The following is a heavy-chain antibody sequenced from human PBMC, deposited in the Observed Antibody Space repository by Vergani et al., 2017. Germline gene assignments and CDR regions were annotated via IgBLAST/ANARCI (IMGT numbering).Heavy chain of an antibody. J-gene: IGHJ4*02. Sequence: QVQLVESGGGLVKPGTSLRLSCVTSGFDFSDYDMAWIRQAPGKGPEWIAYISHLGTTISYAESVKGRFTISRDNSKKLLYLQMNSLRADDTALYFCARDYGSSGFKYWGQGTRVTVSS. CDR2: ISHLGTTI. CDR1: GFDFSDYD. V-gene: IGHV3-11*04. D-gene: IGHD3-22*01. CDR3: ARDYGSSGFKY.